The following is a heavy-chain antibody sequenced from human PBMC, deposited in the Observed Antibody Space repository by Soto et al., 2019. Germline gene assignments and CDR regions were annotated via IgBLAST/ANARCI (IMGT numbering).Heavy chain of an antibody. CDR3: VRWKTGAPDY. V-gene: IGHV3-72*01. CDR1: GFIFSDHY. J-gene: IGHJ4*02. D-gene: IGHD7-27*01. Sequence: EVQLVESGGGLVQPGGSLRLSCATSGFIFSDHYMDWVRQAPGKGQEWVGRTKNKANSYTTEYATSVKGRFSILRDDSKNSLHLQMNSLKTEDTAVYYCVRWKTGAPDYWGQGTLVTVSS. CDR2: TKNKANSYTT.